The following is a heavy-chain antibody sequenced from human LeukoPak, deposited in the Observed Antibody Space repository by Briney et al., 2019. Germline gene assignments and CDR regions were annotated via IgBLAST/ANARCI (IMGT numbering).Heavy chain of an antibody. CDR3: ARTRGTSGWIDY. CDR1: GGSFNSYY. Sequence: PSETLSLTCTVSGGSFNSYYWSWIRQRPGKGLEWIGYIYYSGTTDYNPSLNSRVTISVDTSKNHFSLKLSSVTAADTAVYYCARTRGTSGWIDYWGQGTLVTVSS. V-gene: IGHV4-59*01. J-gene: IGHJ4*02. D-gene: IGHD6-19*01. CDR2: IYYSGTT.